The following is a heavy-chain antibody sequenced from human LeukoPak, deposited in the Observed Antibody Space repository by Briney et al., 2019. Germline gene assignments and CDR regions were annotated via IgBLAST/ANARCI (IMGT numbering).Heavy chain of an antibody. J-gene: IGHJ4*01. D-gene: IGHD3-10*01. CDR2: ISSSGTYI. CDR3: ARRQTGSYYYDF. CDR1: GFTFTGYS. V-gene: IGHV3-21*01. Sequence: GGSLRLSCAACGFTFTGYSINWIRQARGKGLEWVSSISSSGTYIYYADSVKGRYTISRDNAKNSVYLQMNSLRAEDTAVYYCARRQTGSYYYDFWGHGTLVTVSS.